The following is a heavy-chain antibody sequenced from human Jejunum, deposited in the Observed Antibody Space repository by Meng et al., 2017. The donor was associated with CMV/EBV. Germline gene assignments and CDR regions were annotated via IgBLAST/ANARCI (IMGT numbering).Heavy chain of an antibody. CDR1: YD. Sequence: YDINWVRQAPGQGLEWMGWMNPNNGKTGYAQKFQGRFTMTWNTSISTAYMELSSLRSEDTAIYYCASHQQFCSGGSCYSLGYYYGMDVWGQGTTVTVSS. CDR2: MNPNNGKT. D-gene: IGHD2-15*01. J-gene: IGHJ6*02. CDR3: ASHQQFCSGGSCYSLGYYYGMDV. V-gene: IGHV1-8*01.